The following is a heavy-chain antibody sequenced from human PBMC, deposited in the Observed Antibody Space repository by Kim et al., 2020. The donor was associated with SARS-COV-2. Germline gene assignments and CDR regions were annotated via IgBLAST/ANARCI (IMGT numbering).Heavy chain of an antibody. CDR1: GFTFDDYA. D-gene: IGHD3-22*01. CDR3: AKDFMPDSSGHAFDI. V-gene: IGHV3-9*01. CDR2: ISWNSGSI. J-gene: IGHJ3*02. Sequence: GGSLRLSCAASGFTFDDYAMHWVRQAPGKGLEWVSGISWNSGSIGYADSVKGRFTISRDNAKNSLYLQMNSLRAEDTALYYCAKDFMPDSSGHAFDIWGQGTMVTVSS.